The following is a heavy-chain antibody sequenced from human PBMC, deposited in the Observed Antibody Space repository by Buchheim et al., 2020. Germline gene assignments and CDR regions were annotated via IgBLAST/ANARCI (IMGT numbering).Heavy chain of an antibody. D-gene: IGHD6-19*01. CDR2: ISYDGSNK. Sequence: QVQLVESGGGVVQPGRSLRLSCAASGFTFSSYGMHWVRQAPGKGLEWVAVISYDGSNKYYADSVKGRFTISRDNSKNTLYLQMNSLRAEDTAVYYCAKDRAVADPYYFDYWGQGTL. CDR3: AKDRAVADPYYFDY. CDR1: GFTFSSYG. J-gene: IGHJ4*02. V-gene: IGHV3-30*18.